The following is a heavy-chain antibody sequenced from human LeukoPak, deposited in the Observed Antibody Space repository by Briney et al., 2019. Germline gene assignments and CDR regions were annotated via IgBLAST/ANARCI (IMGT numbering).Heavy chain of an antibody. CDR1: GFTFTKYS. D-gene: IGHD3-10*01. V-gene: IGHV3-48*01. CDR2: ISSGSTTI. CDR3: ARRESTTMVRGGVDY. J-gene: IGHJ4*02. Sequence: GGSLRLSCAASGFTFTKYSMHWVRQTPGQGLDWVSYISSGSTTIYHTDSVKGRFTISRDNAKNSLYLQMNSLRAEDTAVYYCARRESTTMVRGGVDYWGQGTLVTVSS.